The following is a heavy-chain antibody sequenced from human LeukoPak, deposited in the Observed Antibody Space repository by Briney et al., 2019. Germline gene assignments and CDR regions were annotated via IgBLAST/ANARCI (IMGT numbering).Heavy chain of an antibody. Sequence: PSETLSITCTVSGGSISSSSYYWGWIRQPPGKGLEWIGSISYRGSTYYNPSLKSRVTISVDTSKNQFSLKLSSVTAADTAVYYCARNYYDSSGYYPYFFDYWGQGTLVTVSS. CDR1: GGSISSSSYY. V-gene: IGHV4-39*01. D-gene: IGHD3-22*01. J-gene: IGHJ4*02. CDR3: ARNYYDSSGYYPYFFDY. CDR2: ISYRGST.